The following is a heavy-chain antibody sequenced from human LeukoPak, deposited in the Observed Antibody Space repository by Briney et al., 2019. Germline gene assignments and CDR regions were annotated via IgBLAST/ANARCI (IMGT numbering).Heavy chain of an antibody. CDR3: AREPWEWFGENPGFDP. Sequence: ASVKVSCKASGYTFTGYYMHWVRQAPGQGLEWMGWINPDSGGTNYAQKFQGRVTMTRDTSISTAYMELSRLRSDDTAVYYCAREPWEWFGENPGFDPWGQGTLVTVSS. D-gene: IGHD3-10*01. CDR2: INPDSGGT. CDR1: GYTFTGYY. J-gene: IGHJ5*02. V-gene: IGHV1-2*02.